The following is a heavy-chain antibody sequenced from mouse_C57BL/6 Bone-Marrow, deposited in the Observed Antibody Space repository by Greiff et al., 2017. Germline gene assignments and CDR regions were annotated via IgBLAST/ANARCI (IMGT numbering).Heavy chain of an antibody. CDR3: ARKGRYDYDAGYYAMDY. Sequence: QVQLQQSGAELVKPGASVKLSCKASGYTFTSYWMHWVKQRPGRGLEWIGRIDPNSGGTTYNEKFKSKATLTVDKPSSTAYMQLSSLTSEDSAVYYCARKGRYDYDAGYYAMDYWGQGTSVTVSS. V-gene: IGHV1-72*01. CDR1: GYTFTSYW. CDR2: IDPNSGGT. D-gene: IGHD2-4*01. J-gene: IGHJ4*01.